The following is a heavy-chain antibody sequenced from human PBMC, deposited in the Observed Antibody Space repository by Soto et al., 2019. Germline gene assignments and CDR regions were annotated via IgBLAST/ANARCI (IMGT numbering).Heavy chain of an antibody. CDR1: GFTFSSYG. CDR2: IWYDGTNK. J-gene: IGHJ4*02. CDR3: AREASNAFDY. V-gene: IGHV3-33*01. Sequence: QVQLVESGGGVVQPGRSLRLSCAASGFTFSSYGMHWVRQAPGKGLEWVAVIWYDGTNKYYEDAVKGRFTISRDNSKNTLYLQMNSLRVEDTAVYYCAREASNAFDYWGQGILVTVSS.